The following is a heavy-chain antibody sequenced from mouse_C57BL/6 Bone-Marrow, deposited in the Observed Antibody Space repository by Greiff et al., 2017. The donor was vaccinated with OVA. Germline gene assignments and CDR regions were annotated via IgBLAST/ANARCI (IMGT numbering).Heavy chain of an antibody. CDR1: GYAFSSSW. CDR3: ARERTWYGSSFFDY. CDR2: IYPGDGDT. J-gene: IGHJ2*01. D-gene: IGHD1-1*01. V-gene: IGHV1-82*01. Sequence: QVQLQQSGPELVKPGASVKISCKASGYAFSSSWMNWVKQRPGKGLEWIGRIYPGDGDTNYNGKFKGKATLTADKSSSTAYMQLSSLTSEDSAVYFCARERTWYGSSFFDYWGQGTTLTVSS.